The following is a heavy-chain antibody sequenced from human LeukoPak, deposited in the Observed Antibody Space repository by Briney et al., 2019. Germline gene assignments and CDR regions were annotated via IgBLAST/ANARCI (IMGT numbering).Heavy chain of an antibody. CDR3: ARTHGYYYGMDV. J-gene: IGHJ6*04. CDR1: GGSISTNH. V-gene: IGHV4-59*01. Sequence: SETLSLTCVVSGGSISTNHWSWIRQPPGKGLEWIGYVFYSGNTNYNPSLKSRVTISVDTSKNQFSLKLSSVTAADTAVYYCARTHGYYYGMDVWGKGTTVTVSS. CDR2: VFYSGNT.